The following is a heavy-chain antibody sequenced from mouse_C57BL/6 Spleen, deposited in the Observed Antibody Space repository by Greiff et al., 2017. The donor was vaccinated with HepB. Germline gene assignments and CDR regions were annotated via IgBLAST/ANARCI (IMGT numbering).Heavy chain of an antibody. CDR1: GFTFSSYG. D-gene: IGHD1-1*01. CDR3: ARDYGSSPRWYFDV. Sequence: EVMLVESGGDLVKPGGSLKLSCAASGFTFSSYGMSWVRQTPDKRLEWVATISSGGSYTYYPDSVKGRFTISRDNAKNTLYLQMSRLKSEDTAMYYCARDYGSSPRWYFDVWGTGTTVTVSS. V-gene: IGHV5-6*01. J-gene: IGHJ1*03. CDR2: ISSGGSYT.